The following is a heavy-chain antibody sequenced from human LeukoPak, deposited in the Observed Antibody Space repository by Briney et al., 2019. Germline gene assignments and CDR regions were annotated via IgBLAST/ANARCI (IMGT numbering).Heavy chain of an antibody. D-gene: IGHD3-16*01. CDR2: ISSSSSYI. J-gene: IGHJ4*02. CDR3: AKWGVTTLDY. CDR1: GFTFSSYS. V-gene: IGHV3-21*01. Sequence: GGSLRLSCAAPGFTFSSYSMNWVRQAPGKGLEWVSSISSSSSYIYYADSVKGRFTISRDNAKNSLYLQMNSLRAEDTAVYYCAKWGVTTLDYWGQGTLVTVSS.